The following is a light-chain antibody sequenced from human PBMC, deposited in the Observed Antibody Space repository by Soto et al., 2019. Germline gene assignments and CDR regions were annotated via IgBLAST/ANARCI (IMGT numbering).Light chain of an antibody. Sequence: EIVLTQSPATLSLSPGERATLSCRASQSVSSYLAWYQHKPGQAPRLLIYDASDRATGIPARFSGSGSGTDFTLTIIRLEPEDFAVYYCQQFSSYPLTFGGGTKV. CDR1: QSVSSY. J-gene: IGKJ4*01. CDR3: QQFSSYPLT. CDR2: DAS. V-gene: IGKV3-11*01.